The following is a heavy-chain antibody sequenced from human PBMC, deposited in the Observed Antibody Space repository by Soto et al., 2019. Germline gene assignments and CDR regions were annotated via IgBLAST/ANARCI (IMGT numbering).Heavy chain of an antibody. J-gene: IGHJ3*02. CDR1: GFTVSSNY. V-gene: IGHV3-53*01. D-gene: IGHD4-17*01. Sequence: EVQLVESGGGLIQPGGSLRLSCAASGFTVSSNYMSWVRQAPGKGLEWVSVIYSGGSTYYADSVKGRFTISRDNSKNTLYLQMNSLRGEDTAVYYCARGQDYGDYSYAFDIWGQGTMVTVSS. CDR2: IYSGGST. CDR3: ARGQDYGDYSYAFDI.